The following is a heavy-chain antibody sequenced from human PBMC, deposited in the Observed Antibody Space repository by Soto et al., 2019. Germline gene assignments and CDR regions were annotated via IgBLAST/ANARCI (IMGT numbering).Heavy chain of an antibody. D-gene: IGHD1-26*01. Sequence: ASVKVSCTASGGTFSSYVISWVRQAPGQGLEWMGGIIPIFGTANYAQKFQGRVTITADESTSTAYMELSSLRFEDTAVYYCAGVFSDEKSKYYFDYWGQGTLVTVSS. CDR1: GGTFSSYV. CDR2: IIPIFGTA. J-gene: IGHJ4*02. CDR3: AGVFSDEKSKYYFDY. V-gene: IGHV1-69*13.